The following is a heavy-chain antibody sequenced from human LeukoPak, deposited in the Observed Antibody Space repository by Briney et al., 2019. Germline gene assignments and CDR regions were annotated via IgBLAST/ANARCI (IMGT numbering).Heavy chain of an antibody. D-gene: IGHD6-19*01. Sequence: SETLSLTCAVYGGSFSGYYWSWIRQPPGKGLEWIGEINHSGSTNYNPSLKSRVTISVDTSKNQFSLKLSSVTAADTAVYYCARRYSSGWNAFDIWGQGTMVTVSS. CDR2: INHSGST. J-gene: IGHJ3*02. V-gene: IGHV4-34*01. CDR1: GGSFSGYY. CDR3: ARRYSSGWNAFDI.